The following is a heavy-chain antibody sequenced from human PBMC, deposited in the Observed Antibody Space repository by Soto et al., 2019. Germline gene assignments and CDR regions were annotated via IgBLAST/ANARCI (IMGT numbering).Heavy chain of an antibody. J-gene: IGHJ6*03. CDR1: GYTFTSYY. V-gene: IGHV1-46*03. D-gene: IGHD1-7*01. CDR2: INPSGGST. Sequence: GASVKVSCKASGYTFTSYYMHWVRQAPGQGLEWMGIINPSGGSTSYAQKFQGRVTMTRDTSTSTVYMELSSLRSEDTAVYYCARGGRGTGTTFYYYYYMDVWGKGTTVTVSS. CDR3: ARGGRGTGTTFYYYYYMDV.